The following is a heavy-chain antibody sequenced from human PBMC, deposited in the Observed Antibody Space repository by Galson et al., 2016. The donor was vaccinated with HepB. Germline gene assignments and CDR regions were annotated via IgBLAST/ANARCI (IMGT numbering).Heavy chain of an antibody. Sequence: RQAPGQGLEWVAVVSFDGSQKYYPDSVKGRFAISRDNSKNTLFLHVSSLSSEDTAVYYCAKGLYNDFWSGFPPYYDYVMDVWGQGTTVTVSS. J-gene: IGHJ6*02. CDR2: VSFDGSQK. D-gene: IGHD3-3*01. V-gene: IGHV3-30*18. CDR3: AKGLYNDFWSGFPPYYDYVMDV.